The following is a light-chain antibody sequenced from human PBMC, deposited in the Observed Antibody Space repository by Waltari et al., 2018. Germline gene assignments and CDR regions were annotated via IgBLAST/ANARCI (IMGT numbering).Light chain of an antibody. CDR1: QSVSSTY. CDR3: QQYDYSFT. J-gene: IGKJ4*01. CDR2: GTS. V-gene: IGKV3-20*01. Sequence: EIVLTQSPGTLSLSPGERATLSCRASQSVSSTYLAWYQQKPGQAPRLLIYGTSTRATGIPDRVSGSGSGTDFTLTISRLEPEDFAVYYCQQYDYSFTFGGGTRVEIK.